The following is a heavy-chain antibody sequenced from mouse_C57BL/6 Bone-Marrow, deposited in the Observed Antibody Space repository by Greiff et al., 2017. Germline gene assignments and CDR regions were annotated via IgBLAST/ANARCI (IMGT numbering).Heavy chain of an antibody. D-gene: IGHD2-12*01. CDR1: GYTFTSYG. CDR2: IYPRSGNT. CDR3: ARRCYFTRFDY. V-gene: IGHV1-81*01. Sequence: VQRVESGAELARPGASVKLSCKASGYTFTSYGISWVKQRTGQGLEWIGEIYPRSGNTYYNEKFKGKATLTADKSSSTAYMELRSLTSEDSAVYFCARRCYFTRFDYWGQGTTLTVSS. J-gene: IGHJ2*01.